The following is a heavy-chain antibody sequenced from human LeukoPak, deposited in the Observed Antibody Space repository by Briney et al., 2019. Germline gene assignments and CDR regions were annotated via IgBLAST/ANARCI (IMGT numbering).Heavy chain of an antibody. J-gene: IGHJ3*02. CDR2: ISSSGSTI. Sequence: PGGSLRLSCTASGFTFSNAWMSWVRQAPGKGLEWVSYISSSGSTIYYADSVKGRFTISRDNAKNSLYLQMNSLGAEDTAVYYCARGFRDAFDIWGQGTMVTVSS. V-gene: IGHV3-11*04. CDR3: ARGFRDAFDI. CDR1: GFTFSNAW.